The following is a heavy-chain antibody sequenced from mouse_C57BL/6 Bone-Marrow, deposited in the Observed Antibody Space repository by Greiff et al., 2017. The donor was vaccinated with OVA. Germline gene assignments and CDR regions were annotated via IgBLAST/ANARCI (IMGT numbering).Heavy chain of an antibody. CDR3: ARWWLPDYYAMDY. V-gene: IGHV1-72*01. CDR1: GYTFTSYW. D-gene: IGHD1-1*02. J-gene: IGHJ4*01. Sequence: VQLQQPGAELVKPGASVKLSCKASGYTFTSYWMHWVKQRPGRGLEWIGRIDPTRGGTKYNEKFKSKATLTVDKSSSTAYMQLSSLTSEDSTVYYCARWWLPDYYAMDYWGQGTSVTVSS. CDR2: IDPTRGGT.